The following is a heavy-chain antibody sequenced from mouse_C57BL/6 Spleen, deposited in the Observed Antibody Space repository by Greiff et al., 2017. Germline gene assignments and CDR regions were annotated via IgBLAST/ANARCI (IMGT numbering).Heavy chain of an antibody. CDR2: IYPGSGNT. CDR3: ARGRYDYVFDY. J-gene: IGHJ2*01. Sequence: QVQLKESGPELVKPGASVKISCKASGYSFTSYYIHWVKQRPGQGLEWIGWIYPGSGNTKYNEKFKGKATLTADTSSSTAYMQLSSLTSEDSAVYYCARGRYDYVFDYWGQGTTLTVSS. V-gene: IGHV1-66*01. D-gene: IGHD2-4*01. CDR1: GYSFTSYY.